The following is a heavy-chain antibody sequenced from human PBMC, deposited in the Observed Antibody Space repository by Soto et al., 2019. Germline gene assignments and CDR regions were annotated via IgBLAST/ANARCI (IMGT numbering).Heavy chain of an antibody. CDR1: GGSISSSNYY. CDR3: ARPEGIAARPFFDY. CDR2: IYYSGST. J-gene: IGHJ4*02. V-gene: IGHV4-39*01. D-gene: IGHD6-6*01. Sequence: LSLTCTVSGGSISSSNYYWGWIRQPPGKGLEWIGSIYYSGSTYYNPSLKSRVTISVDTSKNQFSLKLSSVTAADTAVYYCARPEGIAARPFFDYWGQGTLVTVSS.